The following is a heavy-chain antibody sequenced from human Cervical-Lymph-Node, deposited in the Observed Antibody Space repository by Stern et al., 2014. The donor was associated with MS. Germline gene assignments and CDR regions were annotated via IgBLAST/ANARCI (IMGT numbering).Heavy chain of an antibody. J-gene: IGHJ4*02. V-gene: IGHV1-69*06. CDR1: GCTFSTHS. CDR2: IFPIFVTT. CDR3: ARDNPPSWEHFAY. Sequence: QVQLVQSGAEVKQPGSSVGVSCKASGCTFSTHSMNWVRQAPGQGIEWAGTIFPIFVTTNYAPKLQGRVTITTDKSTNTTYMELSSLRSEDTAVYYCARDNPPSWEHFAYWGQGTLVTVSS. D-gene: IGHD1-26*01.